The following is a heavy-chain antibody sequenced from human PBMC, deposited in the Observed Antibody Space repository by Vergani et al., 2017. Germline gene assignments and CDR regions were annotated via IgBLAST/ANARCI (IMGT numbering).Heavy chain of an antibody. CDR2: ISSSSSYI. D-gene: IGHD6-6*01. CDR3: ARDRPSSLHSSLLDY. J-gene: IGHJ4*02. CDR1: GFTFSSYS. Sequence: EVQLVESGGGLVKPGGSLRLSCAASGFTFSSYSMNWVRQAPGKGLEWVSSISSSSSYIYYADSVKGRFTISRDNAKNSLYLKMNSLRAEDTAVYYCARDRPSSLHSSLLDYWGQGTLVTVSS. V-gene: IGHV3-21*01.